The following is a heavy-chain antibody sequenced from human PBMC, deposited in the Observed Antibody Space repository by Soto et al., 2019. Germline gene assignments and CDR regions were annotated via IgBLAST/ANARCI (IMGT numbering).Heavy chain of an antibody. CDR3: ARDQDSPTHYGMDV. CDR1: GFTVSSYA. V-gene: IGHV3-30-3*01. Sequence: XVSLGLSFAASGFTVSSYAMHWVRQAPGKGLEWVAVISYDGSNKYYADSVKGRFTISRDNSKNTLYLQMNSLRAEDTAVYYCARDQDSPTHYGMDVWGQGTTVTVSS. J-gene: IGHJ6*02. D-gene: IGHD3-22*01. CDR2: ISYDGSNK.